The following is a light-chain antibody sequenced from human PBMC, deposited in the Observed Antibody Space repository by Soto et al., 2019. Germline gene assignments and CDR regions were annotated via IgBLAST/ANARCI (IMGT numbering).Light chain of an antibody. CDR2: EVS. CDR1: SSDVGSYNY. Sequence: QSVLTQPPSAYGSPGQSVTISCTGTSSDVGSYNYVSWYQQHPGRPPKLMIYEVSKRPLGVPDRFSGSKSGNTASLTVSGLQAEDEADYYCSSYAGSNNFVFGPGTKVTVL. V-gene: IGLV2-8*01. J-gene: IGLJ1*01. CDR3: SSYAGSNNFV.